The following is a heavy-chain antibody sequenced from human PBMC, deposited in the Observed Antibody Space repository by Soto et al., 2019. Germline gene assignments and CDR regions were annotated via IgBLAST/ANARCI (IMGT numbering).Heavy chain of an antibody. J-gene: IGHJ6*02. CDR2: IYPNEST. Sequence: PSETLSLTCVVSGGSISSTNWWTWVRQPPGKRLEWIGEIYPNESTTYSPSLRSRATISVDKSKNEFSLRLSSVTAADTAVYYCARLNGCCISTNCHGYYGMDVWGQGATVTV. CDR3: ARLNGCCISTNCHGYYGMDV. CDR1: GGSISSTNW. V-gene: IGHV4-4*02. D-gene: IGHD2-2*03.